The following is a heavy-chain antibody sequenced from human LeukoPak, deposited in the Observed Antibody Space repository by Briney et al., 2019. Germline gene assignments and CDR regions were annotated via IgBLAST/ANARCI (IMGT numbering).Heavy chain of an antibody. CDR1: GYSISSGYY. J-gene: IGHJ6*03. D-gene: IGHD1-26*01. Sequence: SETLSLTCTVSGYSISSGYYWGWIRQPPGKGLEWIGYIYYSGSTNYNPSLKSRVTISVDTSKNQFSLKLSSVTAADTAVYYCARMVGWGARRYYYYMDVWGKGTTVTISS. CDR2: IYYSGST. V-gene: IGHV4-61*01. CDR3: ARMVGWGARRYYYYMDV.